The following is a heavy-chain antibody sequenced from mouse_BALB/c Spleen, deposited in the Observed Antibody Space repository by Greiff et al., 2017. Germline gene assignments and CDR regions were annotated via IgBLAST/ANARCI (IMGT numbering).Heavy chain of an antibody. CDR1: GDSITSGY. CDR3: ARRGLYAMDY. V-gene: IGHV3-8*02. J-gene: IGHJ4*01. CDR2: ISYSGST. Sequence: EVKVEESGPSLVKPSQTLSLTCSVTGDSITSGYWNWIRKFPGNKLEYMGYISYSGSTYYNPSLKNRISITRDTSKNQYYLQLNSVTTEDTATYYCARRGLYAMDYWGQGTSVTVSA.